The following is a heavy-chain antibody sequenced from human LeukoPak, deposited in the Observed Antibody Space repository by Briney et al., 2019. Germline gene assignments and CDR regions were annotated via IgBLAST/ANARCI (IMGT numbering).Heavy chain of an antibody. CDR2: INSDGSDT. CDR1: GFIFSSYW. Sequence: GGSLRLXCAASGFIFSSYWMHWVRQAPGKGLVWVSRINSDGSDTTYADSVKGRFTISRDNAQNTLYLRMNSLRAEDTAVYYCARVRGGYYSDFWGQGTLVTVSS. D-gene: IGHD3-22*01. CDR3: ARVRGGYYSDF. J-gene: IGHJ4*02. V-gene: IGHV3-74*01.